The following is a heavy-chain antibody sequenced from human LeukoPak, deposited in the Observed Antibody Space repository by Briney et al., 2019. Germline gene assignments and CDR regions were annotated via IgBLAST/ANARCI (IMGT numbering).Heavy chain of an antibody. D-gene: IGHD3-16*02. CDR3: ARGHDYVWGSYQGGYFDY. CDR2: IYYSGST. CDR1: GRSISSYY. J-gene: IGHJ4*02. V-gene: IGHV4-59*07. Sequence: PSDTLSLTCTDSGRSISSYYWSWIRQPPGKGLEWIGYIYYSGSTNYNPSLKSRVTISVDTSKNQFSLKLSSVTAADTAVYYCARGHDYVWGSYQGGYFDYWGQGTLVTVSS.